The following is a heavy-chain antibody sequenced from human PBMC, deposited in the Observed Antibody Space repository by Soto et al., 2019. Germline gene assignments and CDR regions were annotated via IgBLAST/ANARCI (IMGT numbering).Heavy chain of an antibody. V-gene: IGHV3-30*18. J-gene: IGHJ4*02. CDR3: AKGPSPFEY. CDR1: GFTFSSFG. Sequence: QVQLVESGGGVVQPGRSLRLSCAASGFTFSSFGMHWVRQAPGKGLEWVAVILHDGSNKYYADSVKGRFTISRDTPKNTLYLQMSSLRAEDTAVYYCAKGPSPFEYWGQGALVTVSS. CDR2: ILHDGSNK.